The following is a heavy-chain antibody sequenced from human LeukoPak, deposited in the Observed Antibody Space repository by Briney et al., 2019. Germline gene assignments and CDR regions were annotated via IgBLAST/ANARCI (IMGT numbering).Heavy chain of an antibody. CDR3: TRMTTGHDY. D-gene: IGHD4-17*01. Sequence: SETLSPTCAVSGVSFNDYYWSWVRQTPGKGLEWIGEINHSGYTNDSPSLKSRVTLSIDTSRKQFSLNLRSVTVADTGIYYCTRMTTGHDYWGQGTLVTVSS. V-gene: IGHV4-34*01. CDR2: INHSGYT. CDR1: GVSFNDYY. J-gene: IGHJ4*02.